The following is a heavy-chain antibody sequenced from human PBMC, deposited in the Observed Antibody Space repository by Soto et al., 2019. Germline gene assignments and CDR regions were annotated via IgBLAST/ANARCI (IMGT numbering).Heavy chain of an antibody. J-gene: IGHJ4*02. Sequence: LRLSCTASGFLFSDYYMSWIRQPPGKGLEWLAYIDGSSDYTNSADSVKGRFTISRDNAKNSVFLQMNNLRADDTAVYYCARDLRFSSTNYFDFWGRGTLVTVSS. V-gene: IGHV3-11*06. CDR3: ARDLRFSSTNYFDF. D-gene: IGHD2-8*01. CDR1: GFLFSDYY. CDR2: IDGSSDYT.